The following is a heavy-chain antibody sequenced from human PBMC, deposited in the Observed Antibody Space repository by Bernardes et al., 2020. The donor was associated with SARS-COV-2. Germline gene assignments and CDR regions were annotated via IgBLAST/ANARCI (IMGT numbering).Heavy chain of an antibody. CDR1: GASISTNEW. Sequence: SETLSLTCAVSGASISTNEWWSWVRQPPGKGLEWVGDIYHDGTANYNLSLKSRLTISLDKSRTQFSLRLSSVTAADTAVYYCARHKAMTTNYYAMDVWGQGTTVTVSS. D-gene: IGHD4-17*01. V-gene: IGHV4-4*02. CDR3: ARHKAMTTNYYAMDV. CDR2: IYHDGTA. J-gene: IGHJ6*02.